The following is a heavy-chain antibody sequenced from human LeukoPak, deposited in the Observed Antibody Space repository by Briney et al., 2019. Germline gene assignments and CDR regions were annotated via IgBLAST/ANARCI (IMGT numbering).Heavy chain of an antibody. J-gene: IGHJ4*02. D-gene: IGHD3-10*01. CDR2: IWYDGSNK. CDR3: ASLYGSGSSLFDY. CDR1: GFTFSSYG. V-gene: IGHV3-33*01. Sequence: EGSLRLSCAASGFTFSSYGMHWVRQAPGKGLEWVAVIWYDGSNKYYADSVKGRFTISRDNSKNTLYLQMNSLRAEDTAVYYCASLYGSGSSLFDYWGQGTLVTVSS.